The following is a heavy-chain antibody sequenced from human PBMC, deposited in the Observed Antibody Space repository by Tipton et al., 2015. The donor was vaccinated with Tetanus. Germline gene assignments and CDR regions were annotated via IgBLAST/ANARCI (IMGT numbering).Heavy chain of an antibody. CDR3: VRSRIAVAGYFDL. J-gene: IGHJ2*01. D-gene: IGHD6-19*01. CDR2: INHSGST. CDR1: GGSFSGFY. Sequence: TLSLTCAVSGGSFSGFYWSWIRQPPGKGLEWTGEINHSGSTNYNPSLQSRITMSFDNSKNHFSLRLTSVTAADPAIYYCVRSRIAVAGYFDLWGRGPLVTVSS. V-gene: IGHV4-34*01.